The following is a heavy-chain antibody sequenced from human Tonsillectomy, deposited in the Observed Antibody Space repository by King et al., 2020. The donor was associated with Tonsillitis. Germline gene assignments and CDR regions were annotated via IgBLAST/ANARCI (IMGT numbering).Heavy chain of an antibody. V-gene: IGHV4-34*01. CDR1: GGSFSGYS. Sequence: HVQLPQWGAGLLKPSETLSLPCAVYGGSFSGYSLSWIRQPPGKGLEWIGEINHGGSTNYNPSLQSRVTISVDTSKNQFSLKLRSVTAADTAVYYCARGQFGSSAFDYWGQGTLVTVSS. CDR3: ARGQFGSSAFDY. J-gene: IGHJ4*02. D-gene: IGHD6-6*01. CDR2: INHGGST.